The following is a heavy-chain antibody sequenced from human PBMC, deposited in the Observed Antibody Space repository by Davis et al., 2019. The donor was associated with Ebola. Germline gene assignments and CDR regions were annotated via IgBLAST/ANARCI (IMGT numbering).Heavy chain of an antibody. Sequence: AASVKVSCKASGGTFSSYAISWVRQAPGQGLEWMGRIIPILGIANYAQKFQGRATITADKSTSTAYMELSSLHQGPIGLPPGTLLQEHLWG. V-gene: IGHV1-69*04. CDR3: TLLQEHL. CDR1: GGTFSSYA. CDR2: IIPILGIA. J-gene: IGHJ6*01.